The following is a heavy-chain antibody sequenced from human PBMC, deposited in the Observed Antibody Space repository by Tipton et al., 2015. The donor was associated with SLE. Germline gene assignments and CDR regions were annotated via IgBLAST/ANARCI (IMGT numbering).Heavy chain of an antibody. D-gene: IGHD6-13*01. V-gene: IGHV3-7*01. J-gene: IGHJ4*02. CDR1: GSSDFFVKNAW. Sequence: SLRLSCAASGSSDFFVKNAWMNWVRQAPGKGLEWVANIKEDGSEKYYVDSVKGRFTISRDNAKNSLYLQMNSLRAEDTAVYYCARGWAAAGEIFDYWGQGTLVTVSS. CDR3: ARGWAAAGEIFDY. CDR2: IKEDGSEK.